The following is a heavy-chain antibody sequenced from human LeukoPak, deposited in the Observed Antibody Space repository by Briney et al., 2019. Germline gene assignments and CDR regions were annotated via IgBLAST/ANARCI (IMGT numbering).Heavy chain of an antibody. CDR1: GVSISSDY. V-gene: IGHV4-59*01. Sequence: SETLSLTCTVSGVSISSDYWSWIRQPPGKGLEWIGYIYYSGSTDYNPSLKSRVTISVDTSKNQFSLKLSSLTAADTAVYYCAREGVTKCYFDYWGQGTLVTVSS. J-gene: IGHJ4*02. CDR2: IYYSGST. D-gene: IGHD4-11*01. CDR3: AREGVTKCYFDY.